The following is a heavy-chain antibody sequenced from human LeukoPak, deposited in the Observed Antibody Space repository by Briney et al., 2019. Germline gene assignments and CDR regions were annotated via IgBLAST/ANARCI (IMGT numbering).Heavy chain of an antibody. CDR1: GYSFTTYW. CDR3: AKHSRTGSSFDPFEY. CDR2: IYPGDSDT. J-gene: IGHJ4*02. V-gene: IGHV5-51*01. D-gene: IGHD3-10*01. Sequence: GESLKISCKGSGYSFTTYWIGWVRQMPGRGLAWMGIIYPGDSDTRYSPSFQGQVTISADKSISTAYLQWSRLKASDTAIYYCAKHSRTGSSFDPFEYWGQGTLVTVSS.